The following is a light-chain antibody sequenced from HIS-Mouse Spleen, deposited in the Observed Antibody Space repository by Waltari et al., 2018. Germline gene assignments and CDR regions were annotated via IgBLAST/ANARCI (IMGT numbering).Light chain of an antibody. Sequence: QSALTQPASASGSPGQSITISCTRPRSAPGRYNYAAWYQQPPGKAPKLMIYEVRTRPSGVSNRFSGSKCGNTASLTISGLQAEDEADYYCSSYTSSSLVFGGGTKLTVL. CDR3: SSYTSSSLV. CDR2: EVR. CDR1: RSAPGRYNY. J-gene: IGLJ2*01. V-gene: IGLV2-14*01.